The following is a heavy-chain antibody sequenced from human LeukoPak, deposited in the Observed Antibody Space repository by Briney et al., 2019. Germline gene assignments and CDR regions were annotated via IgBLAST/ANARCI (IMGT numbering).Heavy chain of an antibody. D-gene: IGHD1-7*01. CDR3: AGHGVGETGTTAYYYMDV. V-gene: IGHV3-7*01. Sequence: QPGGSLRLSCAAFGFTFTTYWMSWVRQAPGKGLEWVANIKQDGSEKYYVDSVKGRFTISRDNAKNSLYLQMNSLRAEDTAVYYCAGHGVGETGTTAYYYMDVWGKGTTVTVSS. CDR2: IKQDGSEK. J-gene: IGHJ6*03. CDR1: GFTFTTYW.